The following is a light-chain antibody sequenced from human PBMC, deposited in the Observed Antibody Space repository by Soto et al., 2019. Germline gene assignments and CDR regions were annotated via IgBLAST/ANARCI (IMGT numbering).Light chain of an antibody. CDR2: SAS. CDR1: QSIGTY. Sequence: DIQMTQSPSSLSASMGDRVNIXXRASQSIGTYLNWYHQRPGQAPRVXMYSASTLQSGVPSRFRGSGSGTDFTLTISSLQPEDFATYYCQHVYSMPISFGPGTKVDIK. J-gene: IGKJ3*01. V-gene: IGKV1-39*01. CDR3: QHVYSMPIS.